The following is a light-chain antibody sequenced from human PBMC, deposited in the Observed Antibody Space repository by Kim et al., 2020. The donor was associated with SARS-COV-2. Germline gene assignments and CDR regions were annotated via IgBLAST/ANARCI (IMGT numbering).Light chain of an antibody. V-gene: IGKV2D-29*01. CDR3: MQSIQTPIT. J-gene: IGKJ5*01. CDR2: EIS. Sequence: PASISCKSSQSLLHTDGKTYLYWYLQKPGQAPQLLIYEISNRFSGVPDRFSGSGSGSDFTLEISRVEAEDVGAYYCMQSIQTPITFGQGTRLEIK. CDR1: QSLLHTDGKTY.